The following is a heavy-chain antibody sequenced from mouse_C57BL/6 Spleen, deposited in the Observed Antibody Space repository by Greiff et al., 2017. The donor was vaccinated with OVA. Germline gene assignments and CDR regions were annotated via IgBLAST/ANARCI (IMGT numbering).Heavy chain of an antibody. CDR2: ISSGSSTI. V-gene: IGHV5-17*01. Sequence: DVMLVESGGGLVKPGGSLKLSCAASGFTFSDYGMHWVRQAPEKGLEWVAYISSGSSTIYYADTVKGRFTISRDNAKNTLFLQMTSLRSEDTAMYYCARHYGYAYAMDYWGQGTSVTVSS. CDR1: GFTFSDYG. J-gene: IGHJ4*01. D-gene: IGHD2-2*01. CDR3: ARHYGYAYAMDY.